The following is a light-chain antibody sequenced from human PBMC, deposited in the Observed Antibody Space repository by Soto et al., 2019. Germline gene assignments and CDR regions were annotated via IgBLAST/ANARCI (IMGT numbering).Light chain of an antibody. CDR1: QSVGNNY. V-gene: IGKV3-20*01. J-gene: IGKJ1*01. CDR3: QQCATSPLT. Sequence: EIVLTQSPGTLSLSPGERATLSCRASQSVGNNYLAWYQHKPGQAPRLLIYDASNRATGIPDRFSGSGSGTNFTLTISRLEPEDFAVYYCQQCATSPLTFGQGTKVDIK. CDR2: DAS.